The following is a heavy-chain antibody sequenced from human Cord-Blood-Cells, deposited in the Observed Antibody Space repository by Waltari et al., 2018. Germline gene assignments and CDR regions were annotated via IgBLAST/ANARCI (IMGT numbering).Heavy chain of an antibody. J-gene: IGHJ3*02. D-gene: IGHD1-26*01. Sequence: QLQLQESGPGLVTPSETLSLTCTVSGGSISSSRYYWGWIRQPPGKGLEWIGSIYYSGSTYYNPSLKSRVTISVDTSKNQFSLKLSSVTAADTAVYYCARQVTELRGAFDIWGQGTMVTVSS. CDR2: IYYSGST. CDR1: GGSISSSRYY. V-gene: IGHV4-39*01. CDR3: ARQVTELRGAFDI.